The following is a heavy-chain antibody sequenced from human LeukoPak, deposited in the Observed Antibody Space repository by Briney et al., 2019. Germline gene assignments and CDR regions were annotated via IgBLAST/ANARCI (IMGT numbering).Heavy chain of an antibody. CDR1: GFTFSIYA. CDR3: AKEQWLGKMNYFDY. Sequence: GGSLRLSCAASGFTFSIYAMSWVRQAPGKGLEWVSSIGGSGSGYSTYYADSVKGRFTISRDTSKNTLYLQMNSLRAEDTAVYYCAKEQWLGKMNYFDYWGQGTLVTVSS. J-gene: IGHJ4*02. CDR2: IGGSGSGYST. D-gene: IGHD6-19*01. V-gene: IGHV3-23*01.